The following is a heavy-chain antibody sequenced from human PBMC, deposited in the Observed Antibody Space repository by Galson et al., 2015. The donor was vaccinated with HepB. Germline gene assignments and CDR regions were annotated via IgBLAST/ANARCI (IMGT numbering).Heavy chain of an antibody. CDR1: GFTFSDYG. Sequence: SLRLSCAASGFTFSDYGMHWVRQAPGKGLEWVALILYDGSYKYYVDSVKGRFTISRDNSKNTLHLQLNGLRVEDTAVYFCAKQTVEGGRFLEWLSFGGGTPTSLDHWGQGTLVTVAS. D-gene: IGHD3-3*01. J-gene: IGHJ4*02. CDR2: ILYDGSYK. CDR3: AKQTVEGGRFLEWLSFGGGTPTSLDH. V-gene: IGHV3-30*18.